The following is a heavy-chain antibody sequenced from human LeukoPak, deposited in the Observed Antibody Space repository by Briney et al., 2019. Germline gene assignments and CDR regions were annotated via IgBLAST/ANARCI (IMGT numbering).Heavy chain of an antibody. CDR2: INPNSGGT. J-gene: IGHJ5*02. Sequence: GASVKVSCKASGYTFTSYAMHWVRQAPGQGLEWMGWINPNSGGTNYAQKFQGRVTMTRDTSISTAYMELSRLRSDDTAVYYCARGGGDWPNWFDPWGQGTLVTVSS. V-gene: IGHV1-2*02. CDR3: ARGGGDWPNWFDP. D-gene: IGHD2-21*02. CDR1: GYTFTSYA.